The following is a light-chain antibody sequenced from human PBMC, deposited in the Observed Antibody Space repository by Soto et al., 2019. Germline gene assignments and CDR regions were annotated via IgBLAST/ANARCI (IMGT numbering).Light chain of an antibody. CDR2: WAS. CDR1: QSVLYSLNNKNY. V-gene: IGKV4-1*01. J-gene: IGKJ4*01. Sequence: DIVMTQSPDSLAVSLGERATINCKSSQSVLYSLNNKNYLSWYQQKPGQPPKLLIFWASTRESGVPDRFSGSGSGTDFTLNINNLQAEDVAVYYCQQYYSSPLTFGGGTKVEVK. CDR3: QQYYSSPLT.